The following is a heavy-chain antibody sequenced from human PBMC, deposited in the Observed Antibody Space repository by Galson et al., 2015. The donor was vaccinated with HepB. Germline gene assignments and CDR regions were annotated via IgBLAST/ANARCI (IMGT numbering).Heavy chain of an antibody. CDR2: IYYSGST. Sequence: TLSLTCTVSGGSISSGGYYWSWIRQHPGKGLEWIGYIYYSGSTYYNPSLKSRVTISVDTSKNQFSLKLSSVTAADTAVYYCAREGILYYMDVWGKGTTVTVSS. CDR1: GGSISSGGYY. CDR3: AREGILYYMDV. J-gene: IGHJ6*03. D-gene: IGHD5-18*01. V-gene: IGHV4-31*03.